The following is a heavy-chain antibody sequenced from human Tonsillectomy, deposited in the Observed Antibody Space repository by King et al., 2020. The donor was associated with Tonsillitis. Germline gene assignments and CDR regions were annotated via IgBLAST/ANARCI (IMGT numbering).Heavy chain of an antibody. V-gene: IGHV3-21*01. CDR1: GFTFSTYN. D-gene: IGHD2-15*01. CDR3: AKDGVFCSGGTCFGN. CDR2: ISNSSYYI. Sequence: VLLWVSGGGLVKPGGSLRLSCAASGFTFSTYNMNWVRQAPGKGLEWVSSISNSSYYIFYADSVKGRFTISRDNAKKSLYLQMNSLRAEDTAVYYCAKDGVFCSGGTCFGNWGQGTLVTVPS. J-gene: IGHJ4*02.